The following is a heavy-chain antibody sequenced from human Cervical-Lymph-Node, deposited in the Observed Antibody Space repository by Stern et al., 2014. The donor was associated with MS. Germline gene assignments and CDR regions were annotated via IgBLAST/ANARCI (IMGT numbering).Heavy chain of an antibody. CDR3: TAPSG. CDR1: GFIFSGSG. CDR2: MTNKAKNYAT. D-gene: IGHD6-25*01. J-gene: IGHJ4*02. V-gene: IGHV3-73*01. Sequence: EDQLVESGGGLVQPGGSLKLSCVASGFIFSGSGIHWVRQASGKGLEWVGRMTNKAKNYATVYAASVKGRFIISRDDSKNTAYLQMNSLKTDDSAVYYCTAPSGWGQGTLVTVSS.